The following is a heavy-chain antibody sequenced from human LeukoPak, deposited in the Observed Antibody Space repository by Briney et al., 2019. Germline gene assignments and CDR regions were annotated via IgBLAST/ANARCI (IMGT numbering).Heavy chain of an antibody. CDR2: ISSSGSTI. J-gene: IGHJ6*03. CDR3: AKDRCSNGIGCYYYYMDV. D-gene: IGHD2-8*01. CDR1: GFTFSDYY. Sequence: SGGSLRLSCAASGFTFSDYYMSWIRQAPGKGLEWVSYISSSGSTIYYADSVKGRFTISRDSAKNSLYLQMDSLRAEDTAVYYCAKDRCSNGIGCYYYYMDVWGKGTTVTISS. V-gene: IGHV3-11*04.